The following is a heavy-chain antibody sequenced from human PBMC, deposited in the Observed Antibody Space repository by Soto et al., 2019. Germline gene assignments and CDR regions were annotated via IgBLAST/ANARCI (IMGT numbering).Heavy chain of an antibody. D-gene: IGHD6-13*01. CDR2: TYYRSKWYN. Sequence: PSQTLSLTRAISGDSVPSNSVAWNWIRQSPSRGLEWLGRTYYRSKWYNDYAVSVKSRITINPDTSKNQFSLQLNSVTPEDTAVYYCARDQTYSSSWSNCFDPWGQGTLVTVSS. V-gene: IGHV6-1*01. J-gene: IGHJ5*02. CDR3: ARDQTYSSSWSNCFDP. CDR1: GDSVPSNSVA.